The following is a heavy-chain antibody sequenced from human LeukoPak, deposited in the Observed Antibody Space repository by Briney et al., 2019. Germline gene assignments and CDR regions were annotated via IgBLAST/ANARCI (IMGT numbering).Heavy chain of an antibody. D-gene: IGHD4-11*01. CDR3: ARDRTTHSNLDY. CDR1: GYTFTSYA. Sequence: GSVKVSCKASGYTFTSYAMHWVGPARGQRREWMGWMNVGNGNTKYSQKFQGRVTITRDTTASTAYMELSSLRSEDTAVYYCARDRTTHSNLDYWGQGTLVTVSS. V-gene: IGHV1-3*01. CDR2: MNVGNGNT. J-gene: IGHJ4*02.